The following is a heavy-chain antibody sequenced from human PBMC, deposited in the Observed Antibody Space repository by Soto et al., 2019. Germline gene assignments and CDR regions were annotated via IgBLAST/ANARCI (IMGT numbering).Heavy chain of an antibody. V-gene: IGHV4-30-2*01. D-gene: IGHD2-21*02. CDR3: ARGRLLYYYFGMDV. CDR1: GGSISSGDYT. CDR2: IYHSGST. J-gene: IGHJ6*02. Sequence: SETLSLTCAASGGSISSGDYTWSCIPQPPGKGLEWIGYIYHSGSTYYNPSLKSRVTLSGDRSKNQFSLKLSSVTAADTAVYYCARGRLLYYYFGMDVWGQGTTVTVSS.